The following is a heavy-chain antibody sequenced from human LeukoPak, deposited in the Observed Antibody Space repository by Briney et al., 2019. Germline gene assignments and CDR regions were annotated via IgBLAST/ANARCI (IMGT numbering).Heavy chain of an antibody. V-gene: IGHV3-53*01. CDR3: ARGYSYGYGDLGY. Sequence: PGGSLRLSCAASGFTVSSNYMSWVRQAPGKGLEWVSVIYSGGSTYYADSVKGRFTISRDNSKNTLYLQMNSPRAEDTAVYYCARGYSYGYGDLGYWGQGTLVTVSS. D-gene: IGHD5-18*01. CDR2: IYSGGST. J-gene: IGHJ4*02. CDR1: GFTVSSNY.